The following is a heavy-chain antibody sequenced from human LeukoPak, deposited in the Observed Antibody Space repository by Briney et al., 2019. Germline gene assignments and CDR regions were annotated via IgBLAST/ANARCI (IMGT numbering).Heavy chain of an antibody. V-gene: IGHV3-11*04. CDR1: GLTPSDYY. Sequence: GGSLRLSCVASGLTPSDYYLGWIRQAPGRGLERLSYISGSGSDINYAEYVRGRFAISRDNAKNSLYLQLNSLRPEDTAVYYCARENADTAQPFDIWGQGTMVTVSS. D-gene: IGHD5-18*01. CDR3: ARENADTAQPFDI. J-gene: IGHJ3*02. CDR2: ISGSGSDI.